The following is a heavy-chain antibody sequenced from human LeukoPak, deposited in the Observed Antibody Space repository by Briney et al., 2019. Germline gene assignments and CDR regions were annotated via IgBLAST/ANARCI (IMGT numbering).Heavy chain of an antibody. CDR3: ARARTYYDILTGYYRAYYFDY. J-gene: IGHJ4*02. V-gene: IGHV4-59*01. Sequence: SETLSLTCTVSGGSISSYYWSWIRQPPGKGLEWIGYIYYSGSTNYNPSPKSRVTISVDTSKNQFSLKLSSVTAADTAVYYCARARTYYDILTGYYRAYYFDYWGQGTLVTVSS. D-gene: IGHD3-9*01. CDR1: GGSISSYY. CDR2: IYYSGST.